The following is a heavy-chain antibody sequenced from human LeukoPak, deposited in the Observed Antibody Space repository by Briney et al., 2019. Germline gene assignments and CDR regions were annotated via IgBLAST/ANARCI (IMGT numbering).Heavy chain of an antibody. D-gene: IGHD3-3*01. V-gene: IGHV3-9*01. CDR1: GFAFTNYA. Sequence: GGSLRLSCAASGFAFTNYAVHWVRQAPGKGLEWVSGISWNSGSIGYADSVKGRFTISRDNAKNSLYLQMNSLRAEDTALYYCAKALFGVVINYYFDYWGQGTLVTVSS. J-gene: IGHJ4*02. CDR3: AKALFGVVINYYFDY. CDR2: ISWNSGSI.